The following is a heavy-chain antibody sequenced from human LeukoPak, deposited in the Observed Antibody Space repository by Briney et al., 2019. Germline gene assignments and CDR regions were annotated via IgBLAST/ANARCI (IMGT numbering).Heavy chain of an antibody. CDR3: ARDSGELYFDY. D-gene: IGHD1-26*01. J-gene: IGHJ4*02. Sequence: GGSLRLSCAASGFTFSSYSMNWVRQAPGKGLEWVSSISSSSSYIYYADSVKGRFTISRDNAKNSLYLQMNSLKAEDTAVYYCARDSGELYFDYWGQGTLVTVSS. CDR2: ISSSSSYI. V-gene: IGHV3-21*01. CDR1: GFTFSSYS.